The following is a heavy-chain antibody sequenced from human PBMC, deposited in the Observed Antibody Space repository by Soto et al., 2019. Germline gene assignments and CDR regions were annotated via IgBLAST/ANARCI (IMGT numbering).Heavy chain of an antibody. CDR1: VFTFSNYA. CDR2: ISSSSSTI. V-gene: IGHV3-48*02. J-gene: IGHJ6*02. Sequence: WGSLRLSCAASVFTFSNYAMSWVRQAPGKGLEWVSYISSSSSTIYYADSVRGRFTISRDNAKNSLYLQMNSLRDEDTAVYYCARPAYGSGSYYGGYYYYYGMDVRGQGTTVTLSS. D-gene: IGHD3-10*01. CDR3: ARPAYGSGSYYGGYYYYYGMDV.